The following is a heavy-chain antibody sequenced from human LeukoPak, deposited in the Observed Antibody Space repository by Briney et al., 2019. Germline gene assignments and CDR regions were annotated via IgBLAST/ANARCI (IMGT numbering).Heavy chain of an antibody. D-gene: IGHD2-2*02. CDR1: GGSVRSGSYY. J-gene: IGHJ4*02. CDR3: ARSPSSSTTYYTFED. V-gene: IGHV4-61*01. Sequence: SETLSLTCTVSGGSVRSGSYYWSWIRQPPGKGLEWIGYIYYSGSTNYNPSLKSRVTISVDTSKNQFSLKLSSVTAADTAVYYCARSPSSSTTYYTFEDWGLGTLVTVSS. CDR2: IYYSGST.